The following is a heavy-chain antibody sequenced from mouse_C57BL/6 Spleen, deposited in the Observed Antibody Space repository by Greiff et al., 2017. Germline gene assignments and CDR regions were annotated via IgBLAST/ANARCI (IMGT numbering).Heavy chain of an antibody. Sequence: EVQLQQSGPGLVKPSQSLSLTCSVTGYSITSGYYWNWIRQFPGNKLEWMGYISYDGSNNYNPSLKNRISITRDTSKNQFFLKLNSVTTEDTATYYCASGVTGNYAMDYWGQGTSVTVSS. J-gene: IGHJ4*01. CDR1: GYSITSGYY. CDR3: ASGVTGNYAMDY. D-gene: IGHD4-1*01. V-gene: IGHV3-6*01. CDR2: ISYDGSN.